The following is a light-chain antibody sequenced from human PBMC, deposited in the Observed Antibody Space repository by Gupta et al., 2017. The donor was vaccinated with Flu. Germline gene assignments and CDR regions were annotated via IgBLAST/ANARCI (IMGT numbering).Light chain of an antibody. CDR1: QSVSSY. V-gene: IGKV3-11*01. Sequence: DSVLTHSPATLSLSPGEGATLSCRASQSVSSYLAWYQQKPGQAPRLLIYDASNRATGIPARFSGSGSGTDFTLTISSLEPEDFALYYCQQRGNWPNTFGQGTKVEI. CDR2: DAS. CDR3: QQRGNWPNT. J-gene: IGKJ2*01.